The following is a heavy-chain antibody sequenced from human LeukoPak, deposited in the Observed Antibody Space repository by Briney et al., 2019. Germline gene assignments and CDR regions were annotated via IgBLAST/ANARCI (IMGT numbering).Heavy chain of an antibody. V-gene: IGHV4-61*02. D-gene: IGHD1-26*01. Sequence: SETLSLTCTVSGGSISSGSYYWSWIRQPAGKGLEWIGRIYTSGSTNYNPSLKSRVTISVDTSKNQFSLKLSSVTAADTAVYYCARASGELTISWFDPWGQGTLVTVSS. CDR2: IYTSGST. CDR3: ARASGELTISWFDP. CDR1: GGSISSGSYY. J-gene: IGHJ5*02.